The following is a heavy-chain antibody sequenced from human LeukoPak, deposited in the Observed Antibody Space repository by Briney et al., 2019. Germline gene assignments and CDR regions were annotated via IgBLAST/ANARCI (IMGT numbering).Heavy chain of an antibody. CDR2: INPSGGST. J-gene: IGHJ4*02. CDR3: ARGPPDYYDSSGYWLGPYYFDY. Sequence: ASVKVSCKASGYTFTSYYMHWVRQAPGQGLEWMGIINPSGGSTSYAQKFQGRVTMTRDTSTSTVYMELSSLRSEDTAVYYCARGPPDYYDSSGYWLGPYYFDYWGQGTLVTVSS. D-gene: IGHD3-22*01. V-gene: IGHV1-46*01. CDR1: GYTFTSYY.